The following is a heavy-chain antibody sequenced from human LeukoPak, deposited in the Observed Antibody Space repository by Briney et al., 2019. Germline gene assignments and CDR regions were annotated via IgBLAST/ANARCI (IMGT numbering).Heavy chain of an antibody. J-gene: IGHJ4*02. V-gene: IGHV3-74*01. CDR3: ARACSSTSCPLDY. CDR1: GFTFSSYW. CDR2: INSDGSST. Sequence: TGGSLRLSCAASGFTFSSYWMHWVRQAPGKGLVWVSRINSDGSSTSYADSVKGRFTISRDNAKNTLYLQMNSLRAEDTAVYYCARACSSTSCPLDYWGQGTLVTVSS. D-gene: IGHD2-2*01.